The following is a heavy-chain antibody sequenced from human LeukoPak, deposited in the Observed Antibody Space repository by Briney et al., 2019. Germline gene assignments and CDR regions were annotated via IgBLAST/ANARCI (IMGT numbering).Heavy chain of an antibody. Sequence: GESLKISCKGSGYSLTSCWIGWVRQMPGKGLEWMGIIYPGDSDTRYSPSFQGQVTISADKSISTAYLQWSSLKASDTAMYYCARIESVDRRALRFGESQQNWFDPWGQGTLVTVSS. V-gene: IGHV5-51*01. CDR2: IYPGDSDT. CDR3: ARIESVDRRALRFGESQQNWFDP. D-gene: IGHD3-10*01. CDR1: GYSLTSCW. J-gene: IGHJ5*02.